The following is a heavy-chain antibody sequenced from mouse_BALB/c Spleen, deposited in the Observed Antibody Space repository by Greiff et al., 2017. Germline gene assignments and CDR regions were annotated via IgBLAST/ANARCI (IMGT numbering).Heavy chain of an antibody. CDR1: GFTFSSYG. Sequence: EVQLVESGGDLVKPGGSLKLSCAASGFTFSSYGMSWVRQTPDKRLEWVATISSGGSYTYYPDSVKGRFTISRDNAKNTLYLQMSSLKSEDTAMYYCATQPYGNYGFAYWGQGTLVTVSA. CDR3: ATQPYGNYGFAY. D-gene: IGHD2-1*01. CDR2: ISSGGSYT. V-gene: IGHV5-6*01. J-gene: IGHJ3*01.